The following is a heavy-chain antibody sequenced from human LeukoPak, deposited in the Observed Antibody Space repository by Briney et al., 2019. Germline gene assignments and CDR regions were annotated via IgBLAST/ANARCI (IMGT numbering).Heavy chain of an antibody. V-gene: IGHV1-18*01. D-gene: IGHD1-26*01. CDR1: GYTFTSYG. Sequence: ASVKVSCKASGYTFTSYGISWVRQAPGQGLEGMGWISAYNGNTNYAQKLQGRVTMTTDTSTGTAYMELRSLRSDDTAVYYCARVVGATTQNCFDYWGQGTLVTVSS. CDR2: ISAYNGNT. CDR3: ARVVGATTQNCFDY. J-gene: IGHJ4*02.